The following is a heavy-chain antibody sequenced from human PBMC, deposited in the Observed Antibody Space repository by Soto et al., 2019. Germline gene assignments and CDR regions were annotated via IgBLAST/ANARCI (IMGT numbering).Heavy chain of an antibody. J-gene: IGHJ5*02. Sequence: SVKVSCKASGGTFSSYAISWVRQAPGQGLEWMGGIIPIFGTANYAQKFQGRVTITADESTSTAYMELSSLRSEDTAVYYCARGIQLWLDWFDPWGQGTLVTVSS. CDR1: GGTFSSYA. CDR2: IIPIFGTA. D-gene: IGHD5-18*01. CDR3: ARGIQLWLDWFDP. V-gene: IGHV1-69*13.